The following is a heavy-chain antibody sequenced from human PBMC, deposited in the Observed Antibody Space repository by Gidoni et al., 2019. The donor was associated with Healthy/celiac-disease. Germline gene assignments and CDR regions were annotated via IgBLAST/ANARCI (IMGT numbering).Heavy chain of an antibody. CDR3: ASGEVYCSGGSCYGFDI. CDR2: IYPVDSDT. CDR1: GYRFNSYW. Sequence: EVQLVQSGAEVKKPGESLQNSCTGSGYRFNSYWIGWVRQMPGKGLEWMGIIYPVDSDTRYSPSFQGQVTISADKSISTAYLQWSSLKASDTAMYYCASGEVYCSGGSCYGFDIWGQGTMVTVSS. D-gene: IGHD2-15*01. V-gene: IGHV5-51*01. J-gene: IGHJ3*02.